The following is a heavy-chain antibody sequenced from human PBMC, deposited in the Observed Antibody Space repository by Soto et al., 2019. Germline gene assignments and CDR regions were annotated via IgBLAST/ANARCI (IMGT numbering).Heavy chain of an antibody. CDR3: APGGSYCSTTGCRYWSLDL. CDR1: GDSISSNRW. D-gene: IGHD2-2*01. Sequence: QVQLQESGPGLVRASGTLSLTCAVSGDSISSNRWWSWVRQPPGKGLEWIGEIYHSGTTNYNPSLKSLVTISVDKSKNPFSLNLNSVTAADTAVYYCAPGGSYCSTTGCRYWSLDLWGRGTLVSVSS. J-gene: IGHJ2*01. CDR2: IYHSGTT. V-gene: IGHV4-4*02.